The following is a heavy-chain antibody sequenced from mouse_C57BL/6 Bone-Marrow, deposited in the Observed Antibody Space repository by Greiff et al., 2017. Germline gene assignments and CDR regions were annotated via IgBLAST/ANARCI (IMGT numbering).Heavy chain of an antibody. CDR1: GYTFTSYW. D-gene: IGHD1-1*01. CDR2: IHPNSGST. V-gene: IGHV1-64*01. Sequence: VPLQQSGAELVKPGASVKLSCKASGYTFTSYWMHWVKQRPGQGLEWIGMIHPNSGSTNYNEKFKSKATLTVDKSSSTAYMQLSSLTSEDSAVYYCARFLTTVDYWGQGTTLTVSS. J-gene: IGHJ2*01. CDR3: ARFLTTVDY.